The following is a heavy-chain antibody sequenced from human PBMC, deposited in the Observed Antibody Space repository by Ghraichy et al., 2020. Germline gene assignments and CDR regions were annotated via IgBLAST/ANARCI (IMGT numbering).Heavy chain of an antibody. CDR3: AIKWELPTYYYGMDV. Sequence: GGSLRLSCAASGFTFSSYSMNWVRQAPGKGLEWVSYISSSSSTIYYADSVKGRFTISRDNAKNSLYLQMNSLRDDDTAVYYCAIKWELPTYYYGMDVWGQGTTVTVSS. CDR1: GFTFSSYS. D-gene: IGHD1-26*01. J-gene: IGHJ6*02. V-gene: IGHV3-48*02. CDR2: ISSSSSTI.